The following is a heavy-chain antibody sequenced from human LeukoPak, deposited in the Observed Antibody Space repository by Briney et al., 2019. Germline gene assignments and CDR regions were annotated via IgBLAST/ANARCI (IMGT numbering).Heavy chain of an antibody. CDR1: GGSFSGYY. CDR2: INHSGST. CDR3: ARAEYYYDSSGYRHDAFDI. V-gene: IGHV4-34*01. Sequence: PSETLSLTCAVYGGSFSGYYWSWIRQPPGKGLEWIGEINHSGSTNYNPSLKSRVTISVDTSKNQFSLKLSSVTAADTAVYYCARAEYYYDSSGYRHDAFDIWGQGTMVTVSS. D-gene: IGHD3-22*01. J-gene: IGHJ3*02.